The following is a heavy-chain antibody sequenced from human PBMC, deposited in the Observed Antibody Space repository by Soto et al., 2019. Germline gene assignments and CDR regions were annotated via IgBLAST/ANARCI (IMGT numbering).Heavy chain of an antibody. V-gene: IGHV1-18*01. CDR3: ARDWSSRAAAGTEGDY. J-gene: IGHJ4*02. D-gene: IGHD6-13*01. Sequence: QVQLVQSGAEVKKPGASVKVSCKASGYTFTSYGISWVRQAPGQGLEWMGWISAYNGNTNYAQKLQGRVTMTTDTTTSTAYMELRSLRSDETAVYYCARDWSSRAAAGTEGDYWGQGTLVTVSS. CDR2: ISAYNGNT. CDR1: GYTFTSYG.